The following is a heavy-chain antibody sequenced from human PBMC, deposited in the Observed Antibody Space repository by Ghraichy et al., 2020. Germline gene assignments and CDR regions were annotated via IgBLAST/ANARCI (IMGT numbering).Heavy chain of an antibody. V-gene: IGHV4-59*01. CDR1: GGSISSYY. CDR3: ASILVVAADDAFDI. Sequence: SETLSLTCTVSGGSISSYYWSWIRQPPGKGLEWIGYIYYSGSTNYNPSLKSRVTISVDTSKNQFSLKLSSVTAADTAVYYCASILVVAADDAFDIWGQGTMVTVSS. J-gene: IGHJ3*02. CDR2: IYYSGST. D-gene: IGHD2-15*01.